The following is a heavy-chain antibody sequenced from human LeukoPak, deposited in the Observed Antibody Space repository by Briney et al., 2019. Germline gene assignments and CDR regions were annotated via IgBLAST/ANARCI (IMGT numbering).Heavy chain of an antibody. CDR3: ARGRIGGNY. CDR2: ISYSGRA. Sequence: FETLSLTCTVSGGSISSYYWSWIRQPPGKGLEWIGCISYSGRANYNPSLKSRVTISVDTSKNQFSLKLTSVTAADTAVFYCARGRIGGNYWGQGTLVTVS. CDR1: GGSISSYY. V-gene: IGHV4-59*01. D-gene: IGHD2-15*01. J-gene: IGHJ4*02.